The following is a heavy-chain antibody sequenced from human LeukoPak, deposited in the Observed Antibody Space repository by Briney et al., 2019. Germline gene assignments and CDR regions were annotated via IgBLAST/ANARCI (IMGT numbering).Heavy chain of an antibody. Sequence: PGRSLRLSCAASGFTFSDYYMSWIRQAPGEGLEWVSAISGSGGSTYYADSVKGRFTISRDNSKNTLYLQMNSLRAEDTAVYFCAKEPFRGYYDSSGYYDYWGQGTLVTVSS. CDR2: ISGSGGST. D-gene: IGHD3-22*01. J-gene: IGHJ4*02. CDR3: AKEPFRGYYDSSGYYDY. CDR1: GFTFSDYY. V-gene: IGHV3-23*01.